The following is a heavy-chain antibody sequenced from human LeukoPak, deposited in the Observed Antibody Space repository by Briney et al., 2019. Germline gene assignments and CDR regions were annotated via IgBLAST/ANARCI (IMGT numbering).Heavy chain of an antibody. J-gene: IGHJ4*02. CDR3: ARLVETVTYAALFDY. CDR2: IYYSGST. V-gene: IGHV4-59*08. D-gene: IGHD4-17*01. CDR1: GGSISSYY. Sequence: PSETLSLTCTVSGGSISSYYWSWIRQPPGKGLEWIGYIYYSGSTNYNPSLKSRVTTSVDTSKNQFSLKLSSVTAADTAVYYCARLVETVTYAALFDYWGQGTLVTVSS.